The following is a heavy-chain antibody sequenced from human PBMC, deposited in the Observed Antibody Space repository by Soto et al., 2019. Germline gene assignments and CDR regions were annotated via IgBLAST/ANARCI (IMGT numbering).Heavy chain of an antibody. CDR2: IFSNDEK. CDR1: GFSLSNARMG. Sequence: QVTLKESGPVLVKPTETLTLTCTVSGFSLSNARMGVSWIRQPPGKALEWLAHIFSNDEKSYSTSLKSRLTISKDTSKSQVVLTMTNMDPVDTATYYCARIERFGELLYPFDYYYGMDVWGQGTTVTVSS. J-gene: IGHJ6*02. CDR3: ARIERFGELLYPFDYYYGMDV. D-gene: IGHD3-10*01. V-gene: IGHV2-26*01.